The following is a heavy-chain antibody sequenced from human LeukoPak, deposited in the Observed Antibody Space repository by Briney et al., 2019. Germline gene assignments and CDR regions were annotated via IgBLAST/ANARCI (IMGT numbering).Heavy chain of an antibody. CDR1: GGSFSGYY. V-gene: IGHV4-34*01. CDR3: AREGYGSGSYYNGDYDY. CDR2: INHSGGT. J-gene: IGHJ4*02. D-gene: IGHD3-10*01. Sequence: SETLSLTCAVYGGSFSGYYWSWIRQPPGKGLEWIGEINHSGGTNYNPSLKSRVTISVDTSKNQFSLKLSSVTAADTAVYYCAREGYGSGSYYNGDYDYWGQGTLVTVSS.